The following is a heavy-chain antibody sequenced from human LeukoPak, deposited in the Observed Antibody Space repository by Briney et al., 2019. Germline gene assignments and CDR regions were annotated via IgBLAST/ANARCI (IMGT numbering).Heavy chain of an antibody. V-gene: IGHV3-64*01. J-gene: IGHJ6*03. CDR3: ARSGYSYGTLPYYYYMDV. D-gene: IGHD5-18*01. Sequence: GSLRLSCAASGFTFSSYAMHGVRQAPGKGLEYVSAISSNGGSTYYANSVKGRFTISRDNSKNTLYLQMGSLRAEDMAVYYCARSGYSYGTLPYYYYMDVWGKGTTVTVSS. CDR2: ISSNGGST. CDR1: GFTFSSYA.